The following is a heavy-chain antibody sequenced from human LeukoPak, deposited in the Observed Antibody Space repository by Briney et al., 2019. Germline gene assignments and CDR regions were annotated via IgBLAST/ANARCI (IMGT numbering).Heavy chain of an antibody. CDR3: ARDRSSFSYAFDI. J-gene: IGHJ3*02. CDR2: IIPIFGTA. V-gene: IGHV1-69*13. D-gene: IGHD6-6*01. Sequence: GASLKVSCKASGCAFSSYAISWVRQAPGQGLEWMGGIIPIFGTANYAQKFQGRVTITADESTSTAYMELSSLRSEDTAVYYCARDRSSFSYAFDIWGQGTMVTVSS. CDR1: GCAFSSYA.